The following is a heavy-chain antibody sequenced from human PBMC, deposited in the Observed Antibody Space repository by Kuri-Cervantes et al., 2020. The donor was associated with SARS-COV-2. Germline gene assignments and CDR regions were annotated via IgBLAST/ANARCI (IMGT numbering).Heavy chain of an antibody. V-gene: IGHV4-34*01. CDR3: ARSAVRMVRGVIHY. CDR2: INHSGST. D-gene: IGHD3-10*01. CDR1: GGSFSGYY. J-gene: IGHJ4*02. Sequence: SETLSLTCAVYGGSFSGYYWSWIRQPPGEGLEWIGEINHSGSTNYNPSLKSRVTISVDTSKNQFSLKLSSVTAADTAVYYCARSAVRMVRGVIHYWGQGTLVTVSS.